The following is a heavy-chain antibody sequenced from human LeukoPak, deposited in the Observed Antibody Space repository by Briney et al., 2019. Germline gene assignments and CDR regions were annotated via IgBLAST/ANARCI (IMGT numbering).Heavy chain of an antibody. CDR1: GGSISSYY. J-gene: IGHJ4*02. Sequence: SETLSLTCTVSGGSISSYYWSWIRQPPGKGLEWIGYLYYSGSTNYNPSLKSRVTISVDTSKNQFSLKLSSVTAADTAVYYCARCLKAYFDYWGQGTLVTVSS. CDR3: ARCLKAYFDY. CDR2: LYYSGST. V-gene: IGHV4-59*01.